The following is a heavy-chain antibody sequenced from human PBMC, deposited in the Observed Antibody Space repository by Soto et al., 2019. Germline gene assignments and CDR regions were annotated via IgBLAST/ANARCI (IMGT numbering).Heavy chain of an antibody. CDR3: AKEDDEGAEIEDAFDI. CDR1: GFTFSSYA. Sequence: EVQLLESGGGLVQPGGSLRLSCAASGFTFSSYAMSWVRQAPGKGLEWVSAISGSGGSTYYADSVKGRFTISRDNSKNTLDLQMNSVRAEDTAVYYCAKEDDEGAEIEDAFDIWGQGTMVTVSS. CDR2: ISGSGGST. J-gene: IGHJ3*02. V-gene: IGHV3-23*01. D-gene: IGHD1-26*01.